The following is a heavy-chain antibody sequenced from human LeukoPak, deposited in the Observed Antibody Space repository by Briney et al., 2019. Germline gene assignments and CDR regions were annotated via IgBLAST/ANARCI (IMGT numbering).Heavy chain of an antibody. CDR2: INHSGST. J-gene: IGHJ4*02. D-gene: IGHD6-6*01. CDR3: ARVARIAARVFDY. Sequence: SETLSLTCAVYGGSFSGYYWSWIRQPPGKGLEWIGEINHSGSTNYNPSLKSRVTISVDTSKNQFSLKLSSVTAADTAVYYRARVARIAARVFDYWGQGTLVTVSS. CDR1: GGSFSGYY. V-gene: IGHV4-34*01.